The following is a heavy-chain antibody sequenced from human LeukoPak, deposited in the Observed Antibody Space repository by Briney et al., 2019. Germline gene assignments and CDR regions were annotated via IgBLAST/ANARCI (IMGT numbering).Heavy chain of an antibody. J-gene: IGHJ5*02. V-gene: IGHV4-61*02. CDR2: IYTSGST. CDR1: GGSISSGSYY. D-gene: IGHD3-10*01. CDR3: ARLGYGSGSYYGFDWFDP. Sequence: PSETLSLTCTVSGGSISSGSYYWRWIRQPAGKGLEWIGRIYTSGSTNYNPSLKSRVTISVDTSKNQFSLKLSSVTAADTAVYYCARLGYGSGSYYGFDWFDPWGQGTLVTVSS.